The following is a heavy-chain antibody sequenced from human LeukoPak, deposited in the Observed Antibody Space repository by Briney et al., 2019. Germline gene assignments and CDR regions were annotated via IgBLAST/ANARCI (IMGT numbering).Heavy chain of an antibody. CDR2: ISSSSSTI. CDR1: GFTFSSHS. V-gene: IGHV3-48*01. CDR3: AKDLRRWVPDY. D-gene: IGHD1-26*01. J-gene: IGHJ4*02. Sequence: TGGSLRLSCAASGFTFSSHSMNWVRQAPGKGLEWVSYISSSSSTIYYADSVKGRFTISRDNSKNTLYLQMNSLRAEDTAVYYCAKDLRRWVPDYWGQGTLVTVSS.